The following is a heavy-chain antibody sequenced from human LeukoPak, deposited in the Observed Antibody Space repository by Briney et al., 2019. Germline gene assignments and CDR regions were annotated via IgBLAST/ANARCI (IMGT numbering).Heavy chain of an antibody. D-gene: IGHD3-10*01. Sequence: GGSLRLSCAASGFTLSSYWMNWARQAPGKGLEWVASINHNGNVNYYVDSVKGRFTISRDNAKNSLYLQMSNLRAEDTAVYYCARVGVPDYWGQGTLVTVSS. CDR3: ARVGVPDY. J-gene: IGHJ4*02. CDR2: INHNGNVN. CDR1: GFTLSSYW. V-gene: IGHV3-7*03.